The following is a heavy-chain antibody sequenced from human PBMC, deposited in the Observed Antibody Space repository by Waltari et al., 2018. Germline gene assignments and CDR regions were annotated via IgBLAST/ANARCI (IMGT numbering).Heavy chain of an antibody. Sequence: EVQLVESGGGLVQPGGSLRLSCAASGFTFSSYAMSWVRQAPGKGLEWVSAISGSGGSTYYADSVKCRFTISRDNSKNTLYLQMNSLRAEDTAVYYCAKDRRLLWFRELLSGVGAFDIWGQGTMVTVSS. D-gene: IGHD3-10*01. CDR3: AKDRRLLWFRELLSGVGAFDI. J-gene: IGHJ3*02. V-gene: IGHV3-23*04. CDR1: GFTFSSYA. CDR2: ISGSGGST.